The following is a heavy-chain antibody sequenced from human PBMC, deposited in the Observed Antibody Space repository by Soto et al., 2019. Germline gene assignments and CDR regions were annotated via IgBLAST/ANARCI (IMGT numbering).Heavy chain of an antibody. V-gene: IGHV4-59*08. J-gene: IGHJ5*02. CDR3: GSRYGQYCRGGSSYLYFDP. CDR1: GGSISSYY. D-gene: IGHD2-15*01. CDR2: IYYSGTT. Sequence: SETLSLTCTVSGGSISSYYWSWIRQPPGMGLEWIGYIYYSGTTNYNPSLKSRITMSVDTSKNQFSLKLSSVTAAATAVYYCGSRYGQYCRGGSSYLYFDPGAQGPLATVSS.